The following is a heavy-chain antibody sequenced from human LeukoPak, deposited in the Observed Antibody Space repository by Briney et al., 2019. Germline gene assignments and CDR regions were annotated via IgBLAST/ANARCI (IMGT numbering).Heavy chain of an antibody. CDR3: SKNMRGSSWYED. J-gene: IGHJ4*02. CDR2: ISTSSSYI. V-gene: IGHV3-21*04. CDR1: GFTFSSYN. Sequence: GGSLRXSCAASGFTFSSYNMNWVRQAPGKGLEWVSFISTSSSYIYYADSVKGRFTVSRDNSKNTLYPQLNGLRVEDTAVYFCSKNMRGSSWYEDWGQGTLVIVSS. D-gene: IGHD6-13*01.